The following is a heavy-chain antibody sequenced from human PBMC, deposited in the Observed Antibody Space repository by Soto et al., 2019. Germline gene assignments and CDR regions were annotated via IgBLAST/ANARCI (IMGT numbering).Heavy chain of an antibody. CDR2: IHWNDDK. Sequence: SGPTLANPPQPLKLVCRFPWFSLRDYEGRVNRXRQPPGETLEWLALIHWNDDKRYSRYLKSRLTITKDTSKNQVVLTLTNLDPLDTGTYFCAHTKDSSGLLTAWCQGILVT. V-gene: IGHV2-5*01. D-gene: IGHD3-22*01. CDR1: WFSLRDYEGR. J-gene: IGHJ5*02. CDR3: AHTKDSSGLLTA.